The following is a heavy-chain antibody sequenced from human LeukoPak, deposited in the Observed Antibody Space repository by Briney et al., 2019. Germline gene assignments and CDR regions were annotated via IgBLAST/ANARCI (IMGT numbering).Heavy chain of an antibody. CDR2: IYYSGST. J-gene: IGHJ4*02. Sequence: SQTLSLTCTVSGGSISSGGYYWSWIRQHPGTGLVWIGYIYYSGSTYYNPSLKSRVTISVDTSKNQFSLKLSSVTAADTAVYYCARAGGFFSPFGYWGQGTLVTVSS. CDR3: ARAGGFFSPFGY. D-gene: IGHD3-3*01. CDR1: GGSISSGGYY. V-gene: IGHV4-31*03.